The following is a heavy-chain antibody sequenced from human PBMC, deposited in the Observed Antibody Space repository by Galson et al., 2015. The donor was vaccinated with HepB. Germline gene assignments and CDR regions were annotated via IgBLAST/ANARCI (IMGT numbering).Heavy chain of an antibody. CDR2: INPNSGGT. J-gene: IGHJ3*02. CDR3: ARVAPLSGRDGYNSDAFDI. CDR1: GYTFTGYY. V-gene: IGHV1-2*02. D-gene: IGHD5-24*01. Sequence: SVKVSCKASGYTFTGYYMHWVRQAPGQGLEWMGWINPNSGGTNYAQKFQGRVTMTRDTSISTAYMELSRLRSDDTAVYYCARVAPLSGRDGYNSDAFDIWGQGTMVTVSS.